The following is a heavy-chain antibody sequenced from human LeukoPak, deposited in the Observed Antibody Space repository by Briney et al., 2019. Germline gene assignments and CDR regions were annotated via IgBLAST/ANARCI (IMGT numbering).Heavy chain of an antibody. CDR1: GGSISSSSYY. Sequence: SETLSLTCTVSGGSISSSSYYWGWIRQPPGKGLEWIGSIYYSGSTYYNPSLKSRVTISEDTSKNQFSLKLSSVTAADTAVYYCARLRTMPPNYWGQGTLVTVSS. D-gene: IGHD2-2*01. CDR2: IYYSGST. CDR3: ARLRTMPPNY. J-gene: IGHJ4*02. V-gene: IGHV4-39*01.